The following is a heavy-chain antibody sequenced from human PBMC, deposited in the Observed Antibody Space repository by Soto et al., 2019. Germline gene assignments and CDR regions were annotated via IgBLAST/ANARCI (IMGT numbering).Heavy chain of an antibody. Sequence: QVQLQESGPGLVKPSETLSLTCTVSGGSISSYYWSWIRQPPGKGLEWIGYIYYSGSTNYNPSLKGRVTISVDTSKNQFSLKLNSVTAADTAVYYCARVGYTFWSGYYLDYWGRGTLVTVSS. CDR1: GGSISSYY. CDR3: ARVGYTFWSGYYLDY. V-gene: IGHV4-59*01. D-gene: IGHD3-3*01. CDR2: IYYSGST. J-gene: IGHJ4*02.